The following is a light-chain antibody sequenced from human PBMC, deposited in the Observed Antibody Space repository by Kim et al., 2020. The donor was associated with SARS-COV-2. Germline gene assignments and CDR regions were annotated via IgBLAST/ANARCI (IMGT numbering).Light chain of an antibody. CDR3: QHYGSSPYT. CDR1: QSVSSNY. Sequence: LAPGERATLSCRASQSVSSNYLAWYQQRPGQAPSLLMYGASSRATGIPDRFSGSGSGTDFTLTISRLEPEDLAVYYCQHYGSSPYTFGQGTKLEI. CDR2: GAS. V-gene: IGKV3-20*01. J-gene: IGKJ2*01.